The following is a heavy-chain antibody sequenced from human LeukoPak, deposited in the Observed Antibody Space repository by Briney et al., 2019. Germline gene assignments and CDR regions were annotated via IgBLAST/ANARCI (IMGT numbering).Heavy chain of an antibody. Sequence: SETLSLTCAVYGGSFSSYYWGWIRQPPGKGLEWIGSIYYSGSTYYNPSLKSRVTISVDTSKTQFSQKLSSVTAADTAVYYCASHLWFGELCWFDPWGQGTLVTVSS. J-gene: IGHJ5*02. CDR2: IYYSGST. CDR1: GGSFSSYY. D-gene: IGHD3-10*01. V-gene: IGHV4-39*01. CDR3: ASHLWFGELCWFDP.